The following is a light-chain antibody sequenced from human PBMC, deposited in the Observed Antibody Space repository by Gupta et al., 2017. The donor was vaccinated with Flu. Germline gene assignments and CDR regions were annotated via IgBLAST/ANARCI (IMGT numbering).Light chain of an antibody. CDR1: QVVDRSY. CDR2: GVF. V-gene: IGKV3-20*01. CDR3: QQDGSSPLT. J-gene: IGKJ4*01. Sequence: GTLSLSPGERATLSCRASQVVDRSYLDWYQQKDGQAPRLLIHGVFNRATGIPDRFSGSGSGTDFTLTISRLEPEDFAVYYCQQDGSSPLTFGGGTKVEIK.